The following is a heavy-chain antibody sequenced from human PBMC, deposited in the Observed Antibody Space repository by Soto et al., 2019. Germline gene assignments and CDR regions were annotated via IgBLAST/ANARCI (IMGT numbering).Heavy chain of an antibody. V-gene: IGHV1-2*04. J-gene: IGHJ6*02. CDR2: INPNSGGT. D-gene: IGHD5-12*01. CDR3: ARGGDSGYVQTPPYYYYGMDV. CDR1: GYTFTGYY. Sequence: ASVKVSCKASGYTFTGYYMHWVRQAPGQGLEWMGWINPNSGGTNYAQKFKGWVTMTRDTSISTDYMELGRLRSDDTAVYYCARGGDSGYVQTPPYYYYGMDVWGQGTTVTVSS.